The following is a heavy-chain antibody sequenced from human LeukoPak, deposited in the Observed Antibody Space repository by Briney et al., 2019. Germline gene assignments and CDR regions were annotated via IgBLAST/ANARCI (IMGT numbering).Heavy chain of an antibody. CDR3: ARVHCSGGSCRVNYYMDV. CDR1: GGSISSYY. Sequence: KASETLSLTCTVSGGSISSYYWSWIRQPPGKGLEWIGYIYYSGSTSYNPSLKSRVTISVDTSKNQFSLKLSSVTAADTAVYYCARVHCSGGSCRVNYYMDVWGKGTTVTVSS. V-gene: IGHV4-59*01. J-gene: IGHJ6*03. D-gene: IGHD2-15*01. CDR2: IYYSGST.